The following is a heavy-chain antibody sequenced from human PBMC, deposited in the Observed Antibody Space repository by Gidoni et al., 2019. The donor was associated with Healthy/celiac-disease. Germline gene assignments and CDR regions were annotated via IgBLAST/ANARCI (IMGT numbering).Heavy chain of an antibody. J-gene: IGHJ3*02. CDR1: GYSFTSYW. V-gene: IGHV5-51*01. CDR3: ARHLKCSGGSCYSWAFDI. Sequence: EVQLVQSGAEVKKPGESLKISCKGSGYSFTSYWIGWVRQMPGKGLEWMGIIYPGDADTRYSPSFQDQVTISADKSISTAYLQWSSLKASDTAMYYCARHLKCSGGSCYSWAFDIWGQGTMVTVSS. CDR2: IYPGDADT. D-gene: IGHD2-15*01.